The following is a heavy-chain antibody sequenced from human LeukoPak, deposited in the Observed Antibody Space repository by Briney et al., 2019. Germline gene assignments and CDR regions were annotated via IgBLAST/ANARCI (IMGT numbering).Heavy chain of an antibody. CDR1: GFTFSSYA. Sequence: GGSLRLSCAASGFTFSSYAMSWVRQAPGKGLEWVSAISGSGGSTYYADSVKGRFTISRDNAKNSLHLQMNSLRDEDTAVYYCASSLRITFGGVVVVPSRLDYWGQGTLVTVSS. J-gene: IGHJ4*02. CDR2: ISGSGGST. D-gene: IGHD3-16*02. CDR3: ASSLRITFGGVVVVPSRLDY. V-gene: IGHV3-23*01.